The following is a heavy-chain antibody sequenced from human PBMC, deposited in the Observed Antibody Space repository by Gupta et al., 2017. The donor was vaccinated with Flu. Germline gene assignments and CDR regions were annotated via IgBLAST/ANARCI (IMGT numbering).Heavy chain of an antibody. J-gene: IGHJ4*02. V-gene: IGHV4-34*01. CDR3: ARGGAARPSF. Sequence: FSGYYLVWIRQSPEKGLEWIGEIEHTGSINYNPALTSRVTISMDTSKRQFSLRLSSVTAADTGVYYCARGGAARPSFWGQGTLVTVSS. CDR2: IEHTGSI. D-gene: IGHD6-6*01. CDR1: FSGYY.